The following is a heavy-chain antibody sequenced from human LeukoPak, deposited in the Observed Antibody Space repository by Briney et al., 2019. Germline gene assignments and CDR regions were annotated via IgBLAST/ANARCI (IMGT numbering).Heavy chain of an antibody. Sequence: SETLSLTCTVSGGSIRSYYWSWIRQPPGKGLEWIGYIFYSGGANYNPSLKSRVTISVDTSKNQFSLKLTSVTAADTAVYYCARVYYSNSYDYWYFDLWGRGTLVTVSS. CDR1: GGSIRSYY. CDR3: ARVYYSNSYDYWYFDL. D-gene: IGHD6-13*01. J-gene: IGHJ2*01. CDR2: IFYSGGA. V-gene: IGHV4-59*01.